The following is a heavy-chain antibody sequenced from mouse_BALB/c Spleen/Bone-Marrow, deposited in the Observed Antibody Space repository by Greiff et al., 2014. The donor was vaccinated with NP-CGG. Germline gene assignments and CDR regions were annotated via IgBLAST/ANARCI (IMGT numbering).Heavy chain of an antibody. CDR2: ISPSSGRS. CDR3: TRSELRRGGYALDY. Sequence: VQLQQSRAELVKPGASVKLSCKASGYSFTSYWMHWVKQRPGQGLEWIGEISPSSGRSNYNEKFKSKATLTVDKSSSTAYMQRSGLTSEDSAVYYCTRSELRRGGYALDYWGLGTSVTVSS. D-gene: IGHD2-12*01. J-gene: IGHJ4*01. CDR1: GYSFTSYW. V-gene: IGHV1S81*02.